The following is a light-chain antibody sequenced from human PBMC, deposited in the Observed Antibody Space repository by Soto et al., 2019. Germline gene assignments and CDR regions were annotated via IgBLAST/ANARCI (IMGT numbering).Light chain of an antibody. CDR2: GVS. Sequence: EIVLTQSPGTLSLSPGERATLSCRASQSVSSNYLAWYQQKPGQAPRLLIYGVSTRAAGISDRFSGSGSGTDFTLTISSLEPEDFAVYYCQQRSNWPPITFGQGTRLEIK. CDR1: QSVSSNY. J-gene: IGKJ5*01. V-gene: IGKV3D-20*02. CDR3: QQRSNWPPIT.